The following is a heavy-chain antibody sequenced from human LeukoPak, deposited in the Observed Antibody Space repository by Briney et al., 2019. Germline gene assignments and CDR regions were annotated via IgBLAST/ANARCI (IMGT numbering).Heavy chain of an antibody. CDR1: GGSISSYY. CDR2: IYYSGST. CDR3: ARSVAVTGQFDF. V-gene: IGHV4-59*08. J-gene: IGHJ4*02. D-gene: IGHD6-19*01. Sequence: SSETLSLTCTVSGGSISSYYWSWIRQPPGKGLEWIGYIYYSGSTNYNPSLKSRVTISVDTSKNQFSLKLSSVTAADTAVYYCARSVAVTGQFDFWGQGTLVTVSS.